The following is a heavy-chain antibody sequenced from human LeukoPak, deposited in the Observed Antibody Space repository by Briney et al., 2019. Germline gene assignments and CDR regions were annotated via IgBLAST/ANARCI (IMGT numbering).Heavy chain of an antibody. J-gene: IGHJ6*03. CDR2: INPNSGGT. V-gene: IGHV1-2*02. CDR3: ARDRYYDFWSGYYFAYYYYMDV. D-gene: IGHD3-3*01. CDR1: GYTFTGYY. Sequence: ASVKVSCKASGYTFTGYYMHWVRQAPGQGLEWMGWINPNSGGTNYAQKFQGRVTMTRDTSISTAYMELSRLRSDDTAVYYCARDRYYDFWSGYYFAYYYYMDVWGKGTTVTVSS.